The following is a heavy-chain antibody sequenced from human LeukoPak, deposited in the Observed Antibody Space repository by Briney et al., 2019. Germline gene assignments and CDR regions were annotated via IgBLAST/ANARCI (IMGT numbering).Heavy chain of an antibody. V-gene: IGHV3-48*04. J-gene: IGHJ4*02. D-gene: IGHD3-10*01. CDR3: ARQYYYGSGSYYNSALDY. CDR2: ISSSGSTR. Sequence: GSLRLSCAASGFTFSRMNWVRQAPGKGLEWVSYISSSGSTRYYADSVKGRFTISRDNAKNSLYLQMNSLRAEDTAVYYCARQYYYGSGSYYNSALDYWGQGTLVTVSS. CDR1: GFTFSR.